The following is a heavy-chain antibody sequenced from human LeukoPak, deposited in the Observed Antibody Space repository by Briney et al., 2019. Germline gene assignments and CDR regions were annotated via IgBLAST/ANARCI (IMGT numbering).Heavy chain of an antibody. V-gene: IGHV3-11*01. J-gene: IGHJ3*02. CDR2: ISSSGSTI. CDR1: GFTFSDYY. D-gene: IGHD2-21*02. Sequence: GGSLRLSCAASGFTFSDYYMSWIRQAPVKGLEWVSYISSSGSTIYYADSVKGRFTISRDNAKNSLYLQMNSLRAEDTAVYYCARLCGGDCSRDAFDIWGQGTMVTVSS. CDR3: ARLCGGDCSRDAFDI.